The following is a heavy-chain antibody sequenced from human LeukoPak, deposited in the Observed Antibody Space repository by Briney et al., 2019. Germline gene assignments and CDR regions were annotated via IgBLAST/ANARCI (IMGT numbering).Heavy chain of an antibody. CDR3: AKEVGVAGTPYFDY. J-gene: IGHJ4*02. D-gene: IGHD6-19*01. V-gene: IGHV3-23*01. CDR2: ISGSDGST. CDR1: GFTFSSYA. Sequence: GGSLRLSCAASGFTFSSYAMSWVRQAPGKGLEWVSGISGSDGSTYCADSVKGRFTMSRDNSKSTLYLQMNSLRAEDTAIYYCAKEVGVAGTPYFDYWGQGTLVTVSS.